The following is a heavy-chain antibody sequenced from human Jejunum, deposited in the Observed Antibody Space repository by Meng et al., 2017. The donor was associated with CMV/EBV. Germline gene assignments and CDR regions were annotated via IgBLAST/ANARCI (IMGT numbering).Heavy chain of an antibody. CDR3: ARGGWGNWNFEH. J-gene: IGHJ4*02. CDR1: GGSLTTPYFS. V-gene: IGHV4-61*01. D-gene: IGHD3-16*01. Sequence: SGGSLTTPYFSGFWLRLPPGKGLEWVGLVEDGGPTRYKPSLVSRVSISVDTSKNQFSLTLNSVTAADTAIYYCARGGWGNWNFEHWGQRKLVTVSS. CDR2: VEDGGPT.